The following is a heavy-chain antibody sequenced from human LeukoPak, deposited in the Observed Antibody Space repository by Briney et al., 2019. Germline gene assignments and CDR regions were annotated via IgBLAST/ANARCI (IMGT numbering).Heavy chain of an antibody. D-gene: IGHD3-10*01. CDR3: ASMVRGVIIDDY. CDR1: GFTVSRNY. V-gene: IGHV3-53*01. Sequence: GGSLRLSCAASGFTVSRNYMSWVRQAPGKGLEWVSVIYSGGTTYYADSVKGRFTISRDNSKNTLYLQMNSLRAEDTAVYYCASMVRGVIIDDYWDQGTLVTVSS. CDR2: IYSGGTT. J-gene: IGHJ4*02.